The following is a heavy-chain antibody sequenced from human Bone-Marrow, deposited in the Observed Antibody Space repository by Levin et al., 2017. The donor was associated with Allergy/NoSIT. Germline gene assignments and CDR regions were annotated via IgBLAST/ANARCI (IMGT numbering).Heavy chain of an antibody. Sequence: GSLRLSCAVYGGSFTDYYWNWIRQPPGKGLEWIGEINHAGVTNYKPSLKSRVTISVDTPKKQFSLKLTSVTAADTAVYYCARVRLAITTAAYDYWGQGTLVTVSS. J-gene: IGHJ4*02. CDR3: ARVRLAITTAAYDY. V-gene: IGHV4-34*01. CDR1: GGSFTDYY. CDR2: INHAGVT. D-gene: IGHD6-13*01.